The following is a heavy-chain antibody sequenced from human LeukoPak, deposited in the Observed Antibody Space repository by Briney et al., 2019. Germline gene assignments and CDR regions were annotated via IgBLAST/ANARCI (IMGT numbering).Heavy chain of an antibody. Sequence: GASVKVSCKASGYTFTGYYMHWVRQAPGQGLEWMGWINPNSGGTNYAQKFQGWVTMTRDTSISTAYMQLSRLRSDDTAVYYCARGGAYSSSWFFDYWGQGTLVTVSS. CDR1: GYTFTGYY. CDR3: ARGGAYSSSWFFDY. V-gene: IGHV1-2*04. D-gene: IGHD6-13*01. J-gene: IGHJ4*02. CDR2: INPNSGGT.